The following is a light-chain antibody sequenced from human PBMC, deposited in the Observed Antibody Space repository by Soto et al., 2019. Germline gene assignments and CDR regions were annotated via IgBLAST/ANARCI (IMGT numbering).Light chain of an antibody. V-gene: IGLV1-51*01. J-gene: IGLJ2*01. Sequence: QSALTQPPSVSAAPGQKVTISCSGRSSNVGNNNVFWYQHLPGTAPKLLIYDNNKRPSGIPDRFSGSKSGTSATLGITGLRTGDEADYYCGTWDDSLSAMVFGGGTKLTVL. CDR1: SSNVGNNN. CDR2: DNN. CDR3: GTWDDSLSAMV.